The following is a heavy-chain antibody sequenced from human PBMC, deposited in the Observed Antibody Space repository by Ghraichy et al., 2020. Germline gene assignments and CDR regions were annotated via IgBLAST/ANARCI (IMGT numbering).Heavy chain of an antibody. V-gene: IGHV4-39*01. Sequence: TLSLTCTVSGGSISRSYYYWGWIRQPPGKGLEWIGSIYYSGSTHYSPSLKSRLTISVDTSKSQFSLKLSSVTAADTAVYYCARRGTYGLYFDYWGQGTLATVSS. J-gene: IGHJ4*02. CDR3: ARRGTYGLYFDY. CDR2: IYYSGST. D-gene: IGHD3-10*01. CDR1: GGSISRSYYY.